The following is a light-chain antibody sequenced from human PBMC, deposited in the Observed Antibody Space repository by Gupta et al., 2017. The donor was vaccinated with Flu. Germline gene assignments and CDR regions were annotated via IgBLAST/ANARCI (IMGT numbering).Light chain of an antibody. CDR3: QQYGSSPQT. CDR1: QSVSSSY. J-gene: IGKJ3*01. Sequence: EIVLTQSPGTLSLSPGERATLSCRASQSVSSSYLAWYQQKHGQAPRLLIYGASSRATGIPDRFSGSGSGTDFTLTIRRLEPEDFAVYYCQQYGSSPQTFGHGTKVDIK. CDR2: GAS. V-gene: IGKV3-20*01.